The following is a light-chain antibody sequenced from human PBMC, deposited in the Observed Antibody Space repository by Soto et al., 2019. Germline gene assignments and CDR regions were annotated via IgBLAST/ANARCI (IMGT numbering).Light chain of an antibody. CDR1: STDIGTYNS. J-gene: IGLJ3*02. Sequence: QSALTQPASVSGSPGRSITISCTGTSTDIGTYNSVSWYQHHPGKAPKLLIFEVIDRPSGVSDRFSGSKSGNTASLTISSLHFEDEADYYCCSYTTTYTLVFGGGTKLTVL. CDR3: CSYTTTYTLV. V-gene: IGLV2-14*01. CDR2: EVI.